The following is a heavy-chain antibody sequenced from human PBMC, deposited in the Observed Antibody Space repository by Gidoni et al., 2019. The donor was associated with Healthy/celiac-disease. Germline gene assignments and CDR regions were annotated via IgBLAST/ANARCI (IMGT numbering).Heavy chain of an antibody. D-gene: IGHD6-6*01. J-gene: IGHJ5*02. Sequence: VKVSCKASGGTFSSYAISWVRQAPGQGLEWMGGIIPIFGTANYAQKFQGRVTITADESTSTAYMELSSLRSEDTAVYYCARGDRIAARSRWFDPWGQGTLVTVSS. CDR2: IIPIFGTA. CDR3: ARGDRIAARSRWFDP. V-gene: IGHV1-69*01. CDR1: GGTFSSYA.